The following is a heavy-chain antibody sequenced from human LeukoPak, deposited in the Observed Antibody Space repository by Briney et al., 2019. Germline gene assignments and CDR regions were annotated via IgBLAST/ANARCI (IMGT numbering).Heavy chain of an antibody. CDR1: GFTFIGSA. CDR3: TSIGYDSSGYFDY. J-gene: IGHJ4*02. Sequence: GGSLRLSCAAPGFTFIGSAMHWVRQASGKGLEWVGRIRSKANSYATAYAASVKGRFTISRDDSKNTAYLQMNSLKTEDTAVYYCTSIGYDSSGYFDYWGQGTLVTVSS. V-gene: IGHV3-73*01. D-gene: IGHD3-22*01. CDR2: IRSKANSYAT.